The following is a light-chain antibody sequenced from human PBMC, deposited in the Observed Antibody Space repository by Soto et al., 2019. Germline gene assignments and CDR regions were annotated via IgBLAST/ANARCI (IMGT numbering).Light chain of an antibody. CDR1: QDSKNY. CDR3: QQYDNLPPNT. V-gene: IGKV1-33*01. J-gene: IGKJ2*01. CDR2: DAS. Sequence: DIQMTQSPSSLSASVGDSVTITCQASQDSKNYVNWYQQKPGKAPKLLIYDASKLETGVPSRVSGSGSGTTFTFTITSLQAEDFATCYCQQYDNLPPNTFGQGTRREIK.